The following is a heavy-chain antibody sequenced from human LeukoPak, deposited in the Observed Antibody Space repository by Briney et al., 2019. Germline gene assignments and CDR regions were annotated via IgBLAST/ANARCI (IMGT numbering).Heavy chain of an antibody. CDR2: IYHSGST. CDR1: GGSISSGGYY. J-gene: IGHJ4*02. D-gene: IGHD2-15*01. V-gene: IGHV4-30-2*01. CDR3: ATTLGYCGGGSCHN. Sequence: PSQTLSLTCTVSGGSISSGGYYWSWIRQPPGKGLEWIVYIYHSGSTYYNPSLKSRVTMSVDKSKNQFSLKLSSVTAADTAFYYCATTLGYCGGGSCHNWGQGTLVTVSS.